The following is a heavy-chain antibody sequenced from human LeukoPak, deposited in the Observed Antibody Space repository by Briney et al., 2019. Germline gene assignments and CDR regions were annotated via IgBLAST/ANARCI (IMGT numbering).Heavy chain of an antibody. J-gene: IGHJ3*02. CDR1: GFTFSSYS. Sequence: GGSLRLSCAASGFTFSSYSMNWVRQAPGMGLERVSSISSSSSYIYYADSVKGRFTISRDNAKNTLYLQMNSLGAEDTAVYYCARDGKDGNAFDIWGQGTMVTVSS. D-gene: IGHD1-14*01. V-gene: IGHV3-21*01. CDR3: ARDGKDGNAFDI. CDR2: ISSSSSYI.